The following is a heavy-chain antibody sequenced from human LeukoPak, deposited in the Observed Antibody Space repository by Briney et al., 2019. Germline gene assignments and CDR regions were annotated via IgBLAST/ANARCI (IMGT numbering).Heavy chain of an antibody. CDR3: ARVYGSGSHNYYYYYGMDV. Sequence: ASVKVSCKASGYTFTSYGISWVRQAPGQGLEWMGWISAYNGNTNYAQKLQGRVTMTTDTSTSTAYMELRSLRSDDTAVYYCARVYGSGSHNYYYYYGMDVWGQGTLVTVSS. CDR2: ISAYNGNT. V-gene: IGHV1-18*01. J-gene: IGHJ6*02. CDR1: GYTFTSYG. D-gene: IGHD3-10*01.